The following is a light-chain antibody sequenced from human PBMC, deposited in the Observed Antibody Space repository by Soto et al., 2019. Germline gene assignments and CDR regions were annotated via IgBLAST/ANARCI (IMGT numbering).Light chain of an antibody. CDR2: GNS. CDR3: QSYDSSLSGWEV. V-gene: IGLV1-40*01. CDR1: SSNIGAGYD. J-gene: IGLJ1*01. Sequence: QSVLTQPPSVSGAPGQRVTISCTGSSSNIGAGYDVHWYQQLPGTAPKLLIYGNSNQPSGVPDRFSGSKSGTSASLAITGRQAEDAADYYCQSYDSSLSGWEVFGTGTKVTVL.